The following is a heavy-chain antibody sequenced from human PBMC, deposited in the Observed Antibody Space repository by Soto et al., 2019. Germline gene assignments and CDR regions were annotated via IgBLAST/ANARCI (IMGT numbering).Heavy chain of an antibody. J-gene: IGHJ5*02. CDR3: ARIPGP. CDR1: GVSISSGGYS. CDR2: IYHSVST. D-gene: IGHD2-21*01. V-gene: IGHV4-30-2*01. Sequence: PSETLSLTCAVSGVSISSGGYSWSWIRQPPGKGLEWIGYIYHSVSTYYNPSLKSRVTISVDRSKNQFSLKLSSVTAADTAVYFCARIPGPWGQGALVTVSS.